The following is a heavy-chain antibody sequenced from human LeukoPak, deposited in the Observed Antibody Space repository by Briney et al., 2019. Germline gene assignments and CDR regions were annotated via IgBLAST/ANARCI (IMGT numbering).Heavy chain of an antibody. CDR2: ISDLGGTT. D-gene: IGHD4-17*01. CDR1: GFTFSSYA. Sequence: GGSLRLSCVASGFTFSSYAMSWVRQAPGNGLEWVSGISDLGGTTYYAESVKGRFTVSRDNTKNTLYLQINSLRPEDTAVYYCAKFKMTTLNPFDWWGQGTLVTVSS. J-gene: IGHJ4*02. V-gene: IGHV3-23*01. CDR3: AKFKMTTLNPFDW.